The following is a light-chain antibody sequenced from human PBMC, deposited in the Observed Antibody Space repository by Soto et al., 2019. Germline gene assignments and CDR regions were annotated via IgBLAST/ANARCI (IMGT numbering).Light chain of an antibody. Sequence: QSVLTQPPSVSGVPGQRGTLSCTGSGSNIGAGYDVHWYQQLPGTAPKLLIYGNSNRPSGIPDRFSGSKSGTSASLAVAGLEAEDEADYYCQSYDSSLSGVVFGGGTQLTVL. CDR2: GNS. V-gene: IGLV1-40*01. J-gene: IGLJ2*01. CDR1: GSNIGAGYD. CDR3: QSYDSSLSGVV.